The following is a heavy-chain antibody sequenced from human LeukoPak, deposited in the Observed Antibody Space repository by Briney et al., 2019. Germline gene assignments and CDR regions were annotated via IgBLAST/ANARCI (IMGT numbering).Heavy chain of an antibody. V-gene: IGHV1-2*02. CDR2: INPNSGGT. CDR3: ARSVHRYDSSGYYYGLVTPFDY. Sequence: ASVKVSCKSSGYTFTGYYMHWVRQAPGQGLEWMGWINPNSGGTNYAQKFQGRVTMTRDTSISTAYMVLSRLKSDDTAVYYCARSVHRYDSSGYYYGLVTPFDYWGQGTLVTVSS. J-gene: IGHJ4*02. CDR1: GYTFTGYY. D-gene: IGHD3-22*01.